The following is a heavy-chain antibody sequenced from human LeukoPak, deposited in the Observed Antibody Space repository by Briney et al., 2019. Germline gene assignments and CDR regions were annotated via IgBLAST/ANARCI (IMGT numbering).Heavy chain of an antibody. Sequence: PGGSLRLSCAASGFTFSNYWMSSVRQAPGKGLEWVANIKQDGSEKHYVDSVKGRVTISRDNAKNSLYVQMNSLRAEDTAVYYCARGGYGSGPDYWGQGILVTVSS. CDR1: GFTFSNYW. D-gene: IGHD3-10*01. V-gene: IGHV3-7*01. CDR2: IKQDGSEK. J-gene: IGHJ4*02. CDR3: ARGGYGSGPDY.